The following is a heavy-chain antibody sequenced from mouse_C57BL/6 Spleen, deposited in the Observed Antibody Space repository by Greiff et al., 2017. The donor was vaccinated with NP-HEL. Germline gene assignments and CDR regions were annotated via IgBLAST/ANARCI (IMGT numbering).Heavy chain of an antibody. CDR1: GFSLTSYG. CDR3: ARSPVYYGNYPFAY. J-gene: IGHJ3*01. Sequence: QVQLKESGPGLVQPSQSLSITCTVSGFSLTSYGVHWVRQSPGKGLEWLGVIWSGGSTDYNAAFISRLSISKDNSKSQVFFKMNSLQADDTAIYYCARSPVYYGNYPFAYWGQGTLVTVSA. D-gene: IGHD2-1*01. CDR2: IWSGGST. V-gene: IGHV2-2*01.